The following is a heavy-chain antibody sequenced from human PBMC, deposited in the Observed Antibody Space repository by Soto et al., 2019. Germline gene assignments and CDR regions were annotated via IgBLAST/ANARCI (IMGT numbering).Heavy chain of an antibody. CDR3: AKVAQLCGLRWFLEFST. V-gene: IGHV3-30*18. Sequence: QVQLVESGGGVVQPGRSLRLSCAASGFTFSSYGMHLVRQAPGTGLEGVACISYDGRNKYYADSVKGRFTISRDNSKKTLYLQKNSLRDDDTDVYYGAKVAQLCGLRWFLEFSTWGQGTLVTVAS. CDR1: GFTFSSYG. D-gene: IGHD3-10*01. J-gene: IGHJ1*01. CDR2: ISYDGRNK.